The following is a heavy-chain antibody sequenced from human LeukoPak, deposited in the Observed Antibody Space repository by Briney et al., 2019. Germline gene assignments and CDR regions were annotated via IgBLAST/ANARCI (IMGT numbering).Heavy chain of an antibody. D-gene: IGHD1-26*01. V-gene: IGHV4-4*09. Sequence: SETLSLTCTVSGGSISSYYWSWIRQPPGKGLGWMGYIYTSGSTNYNPSLKSRVTISVDTSKTQFSLKLSSVAAADTAVYSCAAGDSGIYLYYVDYSGHETLVTVSS. J-gene: IGHJ4*01. CDR3: AAGDSGIYLYYVDY. CDR2: IYTSGST. CDR1: GGSISSYY.